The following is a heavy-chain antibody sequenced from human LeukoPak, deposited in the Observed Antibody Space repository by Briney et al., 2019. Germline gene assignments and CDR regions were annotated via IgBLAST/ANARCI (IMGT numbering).Heavy chain of an antibody. D-gene: IGHD3-22*01. Sequence: ASVKVSCTASGYTFTVYYMHWVRQAPGQGLEWMGWINPNSGGTNYAQKFQGRVTMTRDTSINTAYMELSRLRSDDTAVYYCARSYYDSSGYYFDFDYWGQGTLVTVSS. CDR2: INPNSGGT. J-gene: IGHJ4*02. CDR1: GYTFTVYY. CDR3: ARSYYDSSGYYFDFDY. V-gene: IGHV1-2*02.